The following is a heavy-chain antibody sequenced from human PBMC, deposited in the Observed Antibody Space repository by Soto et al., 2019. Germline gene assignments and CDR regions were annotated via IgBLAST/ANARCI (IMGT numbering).Heavy chain of an antibody. V-gene: IGHV3-74*01. J-gene: IGHJ4*02. CDR2: VDSAGSGT. Sequence: VPLVESGGGSVQPGGSLRLSCVASGITFSGFWMHWVRQVPGKGLVWVARVDSAGSGTSYADSVKGRFTISRDNAKKTLSLQMESLRVEDTAVYYCATVFEHWGQGIPVTVSS. CDR3: ATVFEH. CDR1: GITFSGFW.